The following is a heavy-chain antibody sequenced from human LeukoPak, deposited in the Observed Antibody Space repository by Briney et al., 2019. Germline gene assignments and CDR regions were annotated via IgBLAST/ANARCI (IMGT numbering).Heavy chain of an antibody. J-gene: IGHJ4*02. CDR3: ARHLFGSGYYPDY. Sequence: SETLSLTCTVSGGSISSSSYYWGWIRQPPGKGLEWIGSIYYHGSTYYNPSLKSRVTISVDTSKNQFSLKLTSVTATDTAVYYCARHLFGSGYYPDYWGQGTLVTVSS. CDR2: IYYHGST. CDR1: GGSISSSSYY. V-gene: IGHV4-39*01. D-gene: IGHD3-22*01.